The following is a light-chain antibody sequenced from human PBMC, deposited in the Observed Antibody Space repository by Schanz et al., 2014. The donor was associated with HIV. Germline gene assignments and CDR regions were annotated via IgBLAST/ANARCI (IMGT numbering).Light chain of an antibody. CDR3: QVLNSYPFT. V-gene: IGKV1-39*02. CDR2: VAS. J-gene: IGKJ4*01. CDR1: QRISNA. Sequence: DIQMTQSPSSLSASVGDRVTLTCRASQRISNALNWYQQKSGKAPKLLIYVASSLQSGVPSRFSGSGSARDFTLTISSLQPEDFATYYCQVLNSYPFTFGGGTEVQIK.